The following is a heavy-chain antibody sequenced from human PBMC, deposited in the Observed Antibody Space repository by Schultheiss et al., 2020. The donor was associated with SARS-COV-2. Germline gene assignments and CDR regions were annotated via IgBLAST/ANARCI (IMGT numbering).Heavy chain of an antibody. Sequence: GESLKISCAASGFTFSSYGMHWVRQAPGKGLEWVAVIWYDGSNKYYADSVKGRFTISRDNSKNTLYLQMNSLRAEDTAVYYCARVLRGDYYMDVWGKGTTVTVSS. D-gene: IGHD4-17*01. CDR3: ARVLRGDYYMDV. CDR1: GFTFSSYG. J-gene: IGHJ6*03. V-gene: IGHV3-33*08. CDR2: IWYDGSNK.